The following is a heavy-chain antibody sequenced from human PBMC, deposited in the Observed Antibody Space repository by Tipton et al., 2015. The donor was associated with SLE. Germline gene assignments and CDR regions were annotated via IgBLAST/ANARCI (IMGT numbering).Heavy chain of an antibody. CDR2: IYAGGST. D-gene: IGHD6-13*01. Sequence: SLRLSCAASGFPVSGNYMSWVRQAPGKGLEWVSIIYAGGSTYYADSVKGRFTISRDNSKNTLYLQINSLRAEDTAVYYCAGEGIAVAGSHYYYGMDVWGKGTTVTVSS. CDR1: GFPVSGNY. CDR3: AGEGIAVAGSHYYYGMDV. J-gene: IGHJ6*04. V-gene: IGHV3-53*01.